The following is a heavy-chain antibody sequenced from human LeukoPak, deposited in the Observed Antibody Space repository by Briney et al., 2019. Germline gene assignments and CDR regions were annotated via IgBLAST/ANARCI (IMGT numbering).Heavy chain of an antibody. D-gene: IGHD6-19*01. CDR3: ARARGSGWYYFDY. Sequence: QVQLQESGPGLVKPSQTLSLTCTVSGGSISSGSYYWSWIRQPAGKGLAWIGRIYTSGSTNYNPSLKSRVTISVDTSKNQFSLKLSSVTAADTAVYYCARARGSGWYYFDYWGQGTLVTVSS. CDR2: IYTSGST. V-gene: IGHV4-61*02. CDR1: GGSISSGSYY. J-gene: IGHJ4*02.